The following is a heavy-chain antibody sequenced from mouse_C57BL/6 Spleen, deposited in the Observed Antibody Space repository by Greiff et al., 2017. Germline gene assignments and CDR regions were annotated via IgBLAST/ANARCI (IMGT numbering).Heavy chain of an antibody. CDR3: ARGGITTVDPFAY. J-gene: IGHJ3*01. Sequence: EVMLVESGPGMVKPSQSLSLTCTVTGYSITSGYDWHWIRHFPGNKLEWMGYISYSGSTNYNPSLKSRISITHDTSKNHFFLKLNSVTTEDTATYYCARGGITTVDPFAYWGQGTLVTVSA. CDR2: ISYSGST. CDR1: GYSITSGYD. D-gene: IGHD1-1*01. V-gene: IGHV3-1*01.